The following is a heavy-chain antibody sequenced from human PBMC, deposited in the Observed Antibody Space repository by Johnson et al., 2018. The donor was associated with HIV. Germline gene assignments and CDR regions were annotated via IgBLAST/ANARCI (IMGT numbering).Heavy chain of an antibody. CDR2: IRYDGSNK. CDR1: GFTFSSYG. Sequence: QVQLVESGGGVVQPGGSLRLSCAASGFTFSSYGMHWVRQAPGKGLEWVAFIRYDGSNKYYADSVKGRFTISRDNSKNTLYLQMNSLRAEDTAVYYCAKAELVGAVEGGAFDIWGQGTMVTVSS. CDR3: AKAELVGAVEGGAFDI. J-gene: IGHJ3*02. V-gene: IGHV3-30*02. D-gene: IGHD1-26*01.